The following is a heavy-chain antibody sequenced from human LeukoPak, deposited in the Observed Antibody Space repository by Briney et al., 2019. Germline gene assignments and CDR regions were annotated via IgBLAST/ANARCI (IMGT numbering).Heavy chain of an antibody. CDR2: INFANGKT. V-gene: IGHV1-18*01. D-gene: IGHD3-10*01. Sequence: ASVKVSCKASGYTFTSYGISWVRQAPGQGLEWMGWINFANGKTNYAQKLQGRVTMTTDTSTSTAYMELRSLRSGDTALYYCARESYNSGSYYNDYWGQGTLVTVSS. CDR3: ARESYNSGSYYNDY. CDR1: GYTFTSYG. J-gene: IGHJ4*02.